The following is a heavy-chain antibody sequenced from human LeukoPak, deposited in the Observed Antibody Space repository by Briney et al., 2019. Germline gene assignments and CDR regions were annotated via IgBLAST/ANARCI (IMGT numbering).Heavy chain of an antibody. CDR1: GYTFTSYD. V-gene: IGHV1-8*01. Sequence: ASVKVSCKASGYTFTSYDINWVRQATGQGLEWMGWMNPNSGNTGYAQKFQGRVTITADKSTSTAYMELSSLRSEDTAVYYCARDLGGATPDYWGQGTLVTVSS. D-gene: IGHD1-26*01. CDR2: MNPNSGNT. CDR3: ARDLGGATPDY. J-gene: IGHJ4*02.